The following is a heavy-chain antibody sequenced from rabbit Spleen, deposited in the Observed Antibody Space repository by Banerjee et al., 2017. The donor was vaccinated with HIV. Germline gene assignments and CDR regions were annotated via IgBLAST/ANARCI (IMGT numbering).Heavy chain of an antibody. CDR1: GFSFSSGYY. CDR2: IAIGSVRT. V-gene: IGHV1S40*01. Sequence: GGDLVKPGASLTLTCTASGFSFSSGYYMCWVRQAPGKGLEWIGCIAIGSVRTYYASWAKGRFTISKTSSTTVTLQMTSLTAADTATYFCARDRDGDTPYNSYYFDLWGQGTLVTVS. CDR3: ARDRDGDTPYNSYYFDL. J-gene: IGHJ4*01. D-gene: IGHD2-1*01.